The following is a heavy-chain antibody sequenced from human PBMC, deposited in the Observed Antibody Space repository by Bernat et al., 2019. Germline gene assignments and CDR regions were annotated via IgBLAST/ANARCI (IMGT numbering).Heavy chain of an antibody. J-gene: IGHJ4*02. CDR1: GGSISSYY. CDR3: ARVDHWQRVWSFDY. V-gene: IGHV4-59*01. CDR2: IYYSGST. D-gene: IGHD6-6*01. Sequence: QVQLQESGPGLVKPSETLSLTCTVSGGSISSYYWSWIRQPPGKGLEWIGYIYYSGSTNYNPSLKSRVTISVDTSKNQFSLKLSSVTAEDTAVYYCARVDHWQRVWSFDYWGQGTLVTVSS.